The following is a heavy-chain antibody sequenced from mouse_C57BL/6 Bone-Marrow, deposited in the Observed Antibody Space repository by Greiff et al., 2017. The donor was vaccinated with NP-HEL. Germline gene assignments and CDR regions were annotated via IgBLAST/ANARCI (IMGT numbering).Heavy chain of an antibody. Sequence: EVMLVESGGDLVKPGGSLKLSCAASGFTFSSYGMSWVRQTPDKRLEWVATISSVGSYTYYPDSVKGRFTISRDNAKNTLYLQMSSLKSEDTAMYYCASPYDYDVAWFAYWGQGTLVTVSA. D-gene: IGHD2-4*01. CDR1: GFTFSSYG. V-gene: IGHV5-6*01. J-gene: IGHJ3*01. CDR3: ASPYDYDVAWFAY. CDR2: ISSVGSYT.